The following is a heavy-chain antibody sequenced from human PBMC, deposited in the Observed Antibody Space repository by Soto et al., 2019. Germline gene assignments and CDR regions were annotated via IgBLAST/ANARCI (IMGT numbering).Heavy chain of an antibody. CDR1: GYNFTQYT. V-gene: IGHV1-3*01. CDR3: ARDLYSSSFFWFDA. CDR2: ITAGDGKT. Sequence: QVHLVQSGAEVKKPGASVKVSCKASGYNFTQYTIHWVRQAPGQRLEWMGWITAGDGKTQYSKKFQTRVTIRSDVSATTVYMDLNSLRSEDTAVYCCARDLYSSSFFWFDAWGRGTLVIVSS. D-gene: IGHD2-2*01. J-gene: IGHJ5*02.